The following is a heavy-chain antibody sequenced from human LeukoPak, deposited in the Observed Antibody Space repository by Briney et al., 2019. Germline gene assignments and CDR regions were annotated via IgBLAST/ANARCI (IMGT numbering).Heavy chain of an antibody. CDR1: GLTVSSNY. CDR2: ISNDGDT. Sequence: GGSLRLSCAASGLTVSSNYMSWVRQGPGKGLECVSVISNDGDTYYADSVKGRFTISRDTSKNTVSLQMNSLRAEDTAAYYCAGDKTTGGWYEFDYWGQGTLVTVSS. CDR3: AGDKTTGGWYEFDY. D-gene: IGHD6-19*01. V-gene: IGHV3-53*01. J-gene: IGHJ4*02.